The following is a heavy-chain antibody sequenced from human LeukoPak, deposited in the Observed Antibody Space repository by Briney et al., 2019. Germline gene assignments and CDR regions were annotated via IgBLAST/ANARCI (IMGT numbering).Heavy chain of an antibody. CDR2: IYPGDSDT. Sequence: GESLKISCKGSGYSFTNYWIGWVRQMPGKGLEWMGIIYPGDSDTRYSPSFQGQVTISADKSISTAYLQWSSLKASDTAMYYCARQYYDSSGYYYGRYFDYWGQGTLVTVSS. D-gene: IGHD3-22*01. V-gene: IGHV5-51*01. CDR3: ARQYYDSSGYYYGRYFDY. CDR1: GYSFTNYW. J-gene: IGHJ4*02.